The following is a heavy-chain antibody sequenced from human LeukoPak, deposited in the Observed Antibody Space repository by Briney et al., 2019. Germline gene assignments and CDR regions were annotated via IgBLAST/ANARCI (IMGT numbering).Heavy chain of an antibody. V-gene: IGHV3-33*01. CDR3: AREGARGAFDI. D-gene: IGHD3-10*01. CDR1: GFTFSSYG. Sequence: PGRSLRLSCAASGFTFSSYGMHWVRQAPGKGLEWVAVIWYDGSNKYYADSVKGRFTISRDNSKNTLYLQMNSLRAEDTAVYYCAREGARGAFDIWAKGQWSPSLQ. J-gene: IGHJ3*02. CDR2: IWYDGSNK.